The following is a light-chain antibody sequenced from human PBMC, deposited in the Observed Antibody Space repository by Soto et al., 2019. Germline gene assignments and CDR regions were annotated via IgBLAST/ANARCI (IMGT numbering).Light chain of an antibody. Sequence: DIQMTQSPSSLSASVGDRVTITCRASQSISSYLNWYQQKPGKAPKLLIYATSSLQSGVPSRFSGIGSGTDFTLTISSLQPEDFATYYCQQSYSTLPWTFGQRTKVEIK. CDR3: QQSYSTLPWT. CDR1: QSISSY. J-gene: IGKJ1*01. CDR2: ATS. V-gene: IGKV1-39*01.